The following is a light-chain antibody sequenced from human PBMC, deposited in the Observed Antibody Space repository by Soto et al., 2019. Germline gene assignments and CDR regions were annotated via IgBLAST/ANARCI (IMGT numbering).Light chain of an antibody. CDR3: AAWDDSLSGWV. Sequence: VLTQPPSASGTPGQRVTISCSGSSSNIGSNYVYWYQQLPGTAPKLLIYRNNQRPSGVPDRFSGSKSGTSASLAISGLRSEDEADYYCAAWDDSLSGWVFGGGTKLTVL. J-gene: IGLJ3*02. CDR1: SSNIGSNY. V-gene: IGLV1-47*01. CDR2: RNN.